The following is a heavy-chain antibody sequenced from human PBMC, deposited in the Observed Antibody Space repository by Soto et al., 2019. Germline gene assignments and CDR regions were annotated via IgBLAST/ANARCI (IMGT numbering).Heavy chain of an antibody. Sequence: GGSVRLSCAASGFTFSSYAMNWVRQAPGRGLEWVSGISGSGSNTYYADSVKGQFTISRDNSKNTLDLQMNSLRAEDTAVYYCAKPPITIFGLANSFFDYWGQASLVTFSS. CDR2: ISGSGSNT. D-gene: IGHD3-3*01. V-gene: IGHV3-23*01. CDR1: GFTFSSYA. J-gene: IGHJ4*02. CDR3: AKPPITIFGLANSFFDY.